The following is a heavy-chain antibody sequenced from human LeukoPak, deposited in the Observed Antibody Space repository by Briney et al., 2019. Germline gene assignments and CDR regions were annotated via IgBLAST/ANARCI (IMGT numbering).Heavy chain of an antibody. CDR2: ISAYNGNT. CDR3: ASTDDSSGYLPFDI. J-gene: IGHJ3*02. V-gene: IGHV1-18*01. Sequence: ASVKVSCKASGYTFTSYGISRVRQAPGQGLEWMGWISAYNGNTNYAQKLQGRVTMTTDTSTSTAYMELRSLRSDDTAVYYCASTDDSSGYLPFDIWGQGTMVTVSS. CDR1: GYTFTSYG. D-gene: IGHD3-22*01.